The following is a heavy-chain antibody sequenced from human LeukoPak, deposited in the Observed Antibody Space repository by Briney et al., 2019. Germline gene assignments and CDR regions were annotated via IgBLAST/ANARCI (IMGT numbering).Heavy chain of an antibody. CDR3: AREAHQAPDY. D-gene: IGHD2-2*01. CDR2: IYYSGST. CDR1: GFTFSSYA. V-gene: IGHV4-39*07. J-gene: IGHJ4*02. Sequence: GSLRLSCAASGFTFSSYAMSWVRQPPGKGLEWIGSIYYSGSTYYNPSLKSRVTISVDRSKNQFSLKLSSVTAADTAVYYCAREAHQAPDYWGQGTLVTVSS.